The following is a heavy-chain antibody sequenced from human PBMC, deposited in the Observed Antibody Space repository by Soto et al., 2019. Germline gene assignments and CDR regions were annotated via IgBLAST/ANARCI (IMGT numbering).Heavy chain of an antibody. CDR1: GFSFGGYA. Sequence: EVQLVKSGGDFVQPGGSLRLSCAGYGFSFGGYAMSWVRQAPGKGLEWISGVSGGGTSTYYAGSVKGRFTISRDSFVVYLQMNSLRAEDTAVYCCAKWGGYYAYYSEMDVWGRGTTVTVSS. J-gene: IGHJ6*02. D-gene: IGHD1-26*01. CDR3: AKWGGYYAYYSEMDV. V-gene: IGHV3-23*04. CDR2: VSGGGTST.